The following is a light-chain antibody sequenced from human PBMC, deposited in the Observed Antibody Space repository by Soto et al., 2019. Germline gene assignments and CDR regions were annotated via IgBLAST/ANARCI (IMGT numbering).Light chain of an antibody. J-gene: IGLJ3*02. Sequence: QSVLTQSPSASASLGASVKLTCTLSSGHGSYAIAGHQQHPEKGPRYLMKLNSDGSHSTGDGIPDRFSGSSYEAERYRPIASLQSEDEADYYCQTWGTGPWVFGGGTKLTVL. CDR2: LNSDGSH. CDR3: QTWGTGPWV. CDR1: SGHGSYA. V-gene: IGLV4-69*01.